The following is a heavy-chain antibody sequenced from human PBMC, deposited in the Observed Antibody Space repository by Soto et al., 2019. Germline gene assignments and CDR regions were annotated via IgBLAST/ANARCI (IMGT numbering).Heavy chain of an antibody. CDR1: GYTFTSYD. CDR3: ARVGPDTPFPVVVPAATPVYYYGMDV. V-gene: IGHV1-8*01. D-gene: IGHD2-2*01. J-gene: IGHJ6*02. Sequence: VASVKVSCKASGYTFTSYDINWVRQATGQGLEWMGWMNPNSGNTGYAQKFQGRVTMTRNTSISTAYMELSSLRSEDTAVYYCARVGPDTPFPVVVPAATPVYYYGMDVWGQGTTVTVSS. CDR2: MNPNSGNT.